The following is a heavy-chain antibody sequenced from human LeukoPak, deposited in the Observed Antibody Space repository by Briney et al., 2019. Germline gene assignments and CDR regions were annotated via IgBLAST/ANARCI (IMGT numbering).Heavy chain of an antibody. CDR3: ATSDYYDSSGYLDY. V-gene: IGHV1-24*01. D-gene: IGHD3-22*01. CDR1: GYTLTELS. CDR2: FDPEDGET. J-gene: IGHJ4*02. Sequence: ASVKVSCKVSGYTLTELSMHWVQQAPGKGLEWMGGFDPEDGETIYAQKFQGRVTMTEDTSTDTAYMELSSLRSEDTAVYYCATSDYYDSSGYLDYWGQGTLVTVSS.